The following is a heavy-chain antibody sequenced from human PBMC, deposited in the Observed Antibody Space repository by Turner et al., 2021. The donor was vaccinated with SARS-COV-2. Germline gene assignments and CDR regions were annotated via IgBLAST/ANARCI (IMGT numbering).Heavy chain of an antibody. J-gene: IGHJ6*02. CDR2: IFLGDSDT. V-gene: IGHV5-51*01. D-gene: IGHD6-6*01. Sequence: EVQLEQSGAEVNKPGASLRSSCQGSGNSISSNWIGWVRQMPGKGREWMGIIFLGDSDTRYSPSFQGQFTNSADNYITTAYLQWSSLKASETATDYFAKLRGSSYGMDVWGHGTTVTVSS. CDR3: AKLRGSSYGMDV. CDR1: GNSISSNW.